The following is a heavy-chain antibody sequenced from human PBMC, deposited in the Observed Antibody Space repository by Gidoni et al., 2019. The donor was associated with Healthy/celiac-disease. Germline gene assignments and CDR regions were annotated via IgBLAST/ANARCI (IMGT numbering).Heavy chain of an antibody. J-gene: IGHJ5*02. D-gene: IGHD1-26*01. CDR1: GSTFSSYS. V-gene: IGHV3-48*02. CDR2: ISSSSSTI. Sequence: EGQLVESGGGLVQPGESVRLSCAPAGSTFSSYSMNWVGQAPGKGLEWVSYISSSSSTISYADSVKGRFTISRDNAKNSLYLQMNSLRDEDTAVYYCARERSGSPQGWFDPWGQGTLVTVSS. CDR3: ARERSGSPQGWFDP.